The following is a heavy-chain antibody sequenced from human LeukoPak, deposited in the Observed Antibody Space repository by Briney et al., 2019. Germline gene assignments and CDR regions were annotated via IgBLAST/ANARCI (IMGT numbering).Heavy chain of an antibody. Sequence: PGGSLRLSCGASGFTLSSYSMDWVRQAPGKGLEWVSAISGSGDITSYADSVRGRFTISRDNSKNTLYLQMNSLRAEDTAVYYCAKHSSSWYGLGYWGQGTLVTVSS. J-gene: IGHJ4*02. V-gene: IGHV3-23*01. CDR2: ISGSGDIT. CDR1: GFTLSSYS. CDR3: AKHSSSWYGLGY. D-gene: IGHD6-13*01.